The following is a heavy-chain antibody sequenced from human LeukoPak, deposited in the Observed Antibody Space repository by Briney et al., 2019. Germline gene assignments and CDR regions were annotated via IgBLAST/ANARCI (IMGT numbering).Heavy chain of an antibody. CDR2: ISSDGNDK. Sequence: GGSLRLSCAASGVTFRSYGMHWVRQAPGKGLEWVALISSDGNDKLYGDSVKGRFTISRDGSKSTLYLQMNSLRVEDTAVYYCTTKVIRGNSGDDYDDWGQGTLVTVSS. CDR1: GVTFRSYG. CDR3: TTKVIRGNSGDDYDD. D-gene: IGHD5-12*01. V-gene: IGHV3-30*03. J-gene: IGHJ4*02.